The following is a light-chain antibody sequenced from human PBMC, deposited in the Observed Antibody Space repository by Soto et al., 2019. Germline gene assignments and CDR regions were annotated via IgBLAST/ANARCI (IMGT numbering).Light chain of an antibody. V-gene: IGKV3-11*01. CDR2: GAS. Sequence: EIVLTQSPATLSLSPGERATLSCRASQSVNDYLAWYQQKPGQPPRLLIYGASNKTTGIPVRFSGSGSGTDFTLTISSLEPEDFAVYYCQHRGRWPRTFGQGTKLEIK. J-gene: IGKJ2*01. CDR3: QHRGRWPRT. CDR1: QSVNDY.